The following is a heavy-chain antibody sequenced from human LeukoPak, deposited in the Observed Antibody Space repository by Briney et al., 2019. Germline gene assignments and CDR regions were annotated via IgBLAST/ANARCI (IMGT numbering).Heavy chain of an antibody. D-gene: IGHD6-19*01. CDR1: GFIFSSNY. V-gene: IGHV3-53*01. CDR3: ASPPYSSGWTEYFQH. J-gene: IGHJ1*01. CDR2: IYSSGST. Sequence: GGSLRLSCAASGFIFSSNYMSLVRQAPGKGLEWVSVIYSSGSTYYADSVKGRFTISRDNSKNTLYLQMNSLRAEDTAVYYCASPPYSSGWTEYFQHWGQGTLVAVSS.